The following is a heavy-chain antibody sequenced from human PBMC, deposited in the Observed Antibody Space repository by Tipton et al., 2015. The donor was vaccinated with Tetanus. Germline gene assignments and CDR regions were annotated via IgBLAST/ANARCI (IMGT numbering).Heavy chain of an antibody. CDR1: GGSISSSSYY. J-gene: IGHJ5*02. Sequence: TLSLTCTVSGGSISSSSYYWGWIRQPPGKGLEWIGSIYYSGSTYYNPSLKSRVTISVDTSKNQFSLKLSSVTAADTAVYYCARHMDDSSGLRYNWFDPWGQGTLVTVSS. CDR2: IYYSGST. CDR3: ARHMDDSSGLRYNWFDP. V-gene: IGHV4-39*01. D-gene: IGHD3-22*01.